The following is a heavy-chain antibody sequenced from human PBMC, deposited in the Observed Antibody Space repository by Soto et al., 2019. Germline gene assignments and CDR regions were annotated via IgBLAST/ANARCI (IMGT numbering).Heavy chain of an antibody. V-gene: IGHV3-74*01. CDR3: VRGNSGYGNFDY. CDR2: MYTDASSA. J-gene: IGHJ4*02. Sequence: EVQLVESGGGLVQPGGSLRLSCAASGLTFSSYWMHWVRQAPGKGLVWVSRMYTDASSATYADSVKGRFTISRDKAKNTLFLQIDSLRTEDTAVYYCVRGNSGYGNFDYWGEGTLVTVSS. CDR1: GLTFSSYW. D-gene: IGHD5-12*01.